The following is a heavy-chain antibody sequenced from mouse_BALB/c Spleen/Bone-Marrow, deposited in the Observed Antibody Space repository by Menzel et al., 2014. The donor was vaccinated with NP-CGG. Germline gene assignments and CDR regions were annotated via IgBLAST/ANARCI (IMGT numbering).Heavy chain of an antibody. Sequence: VQLQQSGAELVRPGASVTLSCKASGYTFTDYEMHWVEQTPAHGLEWIGTLDPETGGTAYNQKFKDMATLTADKSSTTAYMELRSLTSEDSAVYYCANWGYYAMDYWGQGISVTVSS. CDR2: LDPETGGT. CDR3: ANWGYYAMDY. D-gene: IGHD4-1*01. J-gene: IGHJ4*01. V-gene: IGHV1-15*01. CDR1: GYTFTDYE.